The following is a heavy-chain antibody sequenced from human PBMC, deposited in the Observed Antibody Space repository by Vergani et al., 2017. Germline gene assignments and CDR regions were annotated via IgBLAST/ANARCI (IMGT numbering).Heavy chain of an antibody. J-gene: IGHJ6*02. CDR2: IGSSGPYI. Sequence: EVQLVESGGGLVKPGGSLRLSCAASGFTFSDFSMSWVRQAPGKGLEWVAFIGSSGPYINYADSVKGRFIISRDNTNNSLFLQLRSLGAEDAAVYYCARDCTRGGCPDNYGMDVWGQGATVTVS. CDR1: GFTFSDFS. D-gene: IGHD2-8*01. CDR3: ARDCTRGGCPDNYGMDV. V-gene: IGHV3-21*06.